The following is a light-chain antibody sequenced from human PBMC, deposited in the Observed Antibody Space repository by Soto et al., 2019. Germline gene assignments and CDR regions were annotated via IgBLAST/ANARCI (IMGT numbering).Light chain of an antibody. CDR3: YSYAGRNIWV. CDR2: GVT. Sequence: QSALAQPPSASGSPGQSVTISCTGSGSDIGAYNFVSWYQQHPGKAPKLMIFGVTERPSGVPDRFSGSKSGNTASLTVSGLQADDEAVYYCYSYAGRNIWVFGGGTK. J-gene: IGLJ3*02. V-gene: IGLV2-8*01. CDR1: GSDIGAYNF.